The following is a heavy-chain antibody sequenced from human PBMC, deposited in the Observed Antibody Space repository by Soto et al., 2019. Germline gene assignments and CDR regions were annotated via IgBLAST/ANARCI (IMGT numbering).Heavy chain of an antibody. CDR3: ARVSYGSSWYGMDV. Sequence: GESLKISCAASGFTVSSNYMSWVRQAPGKGLEWVSVIYSGGSTYYADSVKGRFTISRHNSKNTLYLQMNSLRAEDTAVYYCARVSYGSSWYGMDVWGQGTTVTVSS. D-gene: IGHD6-13*01. J-gene: IGHJ6*02. V-gene: IGHV3-66*01. CDR2: IYSGGST. CDR1: GFTVSSNY.